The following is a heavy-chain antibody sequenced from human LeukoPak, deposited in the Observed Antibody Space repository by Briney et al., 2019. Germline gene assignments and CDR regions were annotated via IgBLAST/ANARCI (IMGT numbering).Heavy chain of an antibody. CDR3: ARRKTRGGPIDS. CDR2: IYYSGST. CDR1: GGSISNYY. D-gene: IGHD3-16*01. Sequence: PSETLSLTCNVSGGSISNYYWSWVRQPPGKGLEWIGYIYYSGSTNYNPSLKSRITISVDTSKNQFSLRLSSVTAADTAIYYCARRKTRGGPIDSWGQGTLVTVSS. J-gene: IGHJ5*01. V-gene: IGHV4-59*08.